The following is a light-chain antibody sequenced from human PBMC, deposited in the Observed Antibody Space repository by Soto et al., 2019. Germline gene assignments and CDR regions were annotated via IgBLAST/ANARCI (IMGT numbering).Light chain of an antibody. CDR2: AAS. Sequence: DIQMTQSPSSLSASVGDRVTITCRASQGINNFVAWYQQKPGEVPKLLIYAASTLQAGVPSRFSGSGFGTDFVLTISSLGPEDVATYYCHRYDSVPLTFGGGTRVEIK. CDR1: QGINNF. CDR3: HRYDSVPLT. V-gene: IGKV1-27*01. J-gene: IGKJ4*01.